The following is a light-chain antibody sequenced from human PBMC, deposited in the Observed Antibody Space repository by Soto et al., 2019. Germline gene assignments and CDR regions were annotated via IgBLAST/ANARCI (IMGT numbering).Light chain of an antibody. J-gene: IGKJ4*01. CDR2: GAS. CDR1: QSVAGD. Sequence: EIVLTQSPVTLSVSPGEGATLSCRASQSVAGDLAWFQQTPGQVPRLLIYGASTRATGVPARFRGSGSGTDFTLTISSLESGDFAVYSCQQYNNWPLTFGGGTNVEIK. CDR3: QQYNNWPLT. V-gene: IGKV3-15*01.